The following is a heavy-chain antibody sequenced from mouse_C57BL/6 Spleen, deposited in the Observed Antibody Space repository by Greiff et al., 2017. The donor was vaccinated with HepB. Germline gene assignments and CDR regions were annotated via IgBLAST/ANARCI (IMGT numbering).Heavy chain of an antibody. CDR1: GYSITSGYY. D-gene: IGHD4-1*01. CDR2: ISYDGSN. Sequence: EVQLQESGPGLVKPSQSLSLTCSVTGYSITSGYYWNWIRQFPGNKLEWMGYISYDGSNNYNPSLKNRISITRDTSKNQFFLKLNSVTTEDTATYYCARDERDSNWDYFDYWGQGTTLTVSS. V-gene: IGHV3-6*01. J-gene: IGHJ2*01. CDR3: ARDERDSNWDYFDY.